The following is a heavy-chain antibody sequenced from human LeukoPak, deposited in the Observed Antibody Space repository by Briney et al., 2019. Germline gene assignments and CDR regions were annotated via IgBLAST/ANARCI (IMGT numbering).Heavy chain of an antibody. CDR2: IYSGGYT. J-gene: IGHJ4*02. CDR1: GFTVSSNY. D-gene: IGHD6-13*01. CDR3: ARTAAGTFFDY. V-gene: IGHV3-53*01. Sequence: GGSLRLSCAVSGFTVSSNYMSWVRQAPGKGLEWVSIIYSGGYTFYADSVKGRFTISRDNSKNTLYLQMNSLRAEDTAVYYCARTAAGTFFDYWVQGTLATVSS.